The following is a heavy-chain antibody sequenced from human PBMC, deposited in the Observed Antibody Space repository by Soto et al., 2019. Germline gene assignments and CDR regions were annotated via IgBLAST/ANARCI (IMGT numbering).Heavy chain of an antibody. Sequence: AGGSLRLSCAASGFTVSSNYMSWVRQAPGKGLEWVSVIYSGGSTYYADSVKGRFTISRDNSKNTLYLQMNSLRAEDTAVYFCGRASDGDYYYGMDVWGQGTTVTVSS. V-gene: IGHV3-53*01. J-gene: IGHJ6*02. D-gene: IGHD4-17*01. CDR1: GFTVSSNY. CDR2: IYSGGST. CDR3: GRASDGDYYYGMDV.